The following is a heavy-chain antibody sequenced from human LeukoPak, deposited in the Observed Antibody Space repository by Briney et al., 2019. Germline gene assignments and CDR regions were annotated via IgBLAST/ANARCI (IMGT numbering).Heavy chain of an antibody. CDR1: GFTFSSYA. J-gene: IGHJ6*03. V-gene: IGHV3-23*01. CDR2: ISGSGGST. Sequence: PGGSLRLSCAASGFTFSSYAMSWVRQAPGKGLEWVSAISGSGGSTYYADSAKGRFTISRDNSKNTLYLQMNSLRAEDTAVYYCAKGYDTYYYYYMDVWGKGTTVTVSS. CDR3: AKGYDTYYYYYMDV. D-gene: IGHD5-12*01.